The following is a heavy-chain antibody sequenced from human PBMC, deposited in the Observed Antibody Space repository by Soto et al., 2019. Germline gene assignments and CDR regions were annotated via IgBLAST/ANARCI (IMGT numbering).Heavy chain of an antibody. D-gene: IGHD6-19*01. CDR3: AGRGIAVAGTSYYYYGMDV. V-gene: IGHV4-34*01. CDR2: INHSGST. CDR1: GGSFSGYY. J-gene: IGHJ6*02. Sequence: TSETLSLTCAVYGGSFSGYYWSWIRQPPGKGLEWIGEINHSGSTNYNPSLKSRVTISVDTSKNQFSLKLSSVTAADTAVYYCAGRGIAVAGTSYYYYGMDVWGQGTTVTVSS.